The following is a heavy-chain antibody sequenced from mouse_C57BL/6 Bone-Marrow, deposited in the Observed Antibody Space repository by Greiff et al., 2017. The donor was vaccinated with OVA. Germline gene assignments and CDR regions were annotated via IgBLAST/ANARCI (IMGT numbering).Heavy chain of an antibody. J-gene: IGHJ3*01. V-gene: IGHV5-17*01. Sequence: EVQRVESGGGLVKPGGSLKLSCAASGFTFSDYGMHWVRQAPEKGLEWVAYISSGSSTIYYADTVKGRFTISRDNAKNTLFLQMTSLRSEDTAMYYCARTQTDWDPFAYWGQGTLVTVSA. CDR3: ARTQTDWDPFAY. D-gene: IGHD4-1*01. CDR1: GFTFSDYG. CDR2: ISSGSSTI.